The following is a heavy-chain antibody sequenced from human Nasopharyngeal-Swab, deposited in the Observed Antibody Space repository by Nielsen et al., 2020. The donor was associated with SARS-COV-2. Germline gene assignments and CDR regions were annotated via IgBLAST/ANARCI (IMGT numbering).Heavy chain of an antibody. J-gene: IGHJ4*02. D-gene: IGHD3-3*01. Sequence: SETLSLTCTVFGGSISSGGYYWSWIRQHPGKGLEWIGYIYYSGRTYYNPSLKSRVNISVDTSKNQFSLKLSSVTAADTAVYYCARELSSITIFGVVTRYFDYWGQGTLVTVSS. V-gene: IGHV4-31*03. CDR3: ARELSSITIFGVVTRYFDY. CDR2: IYYSGRT. CDR1: GGSISSGGYY.